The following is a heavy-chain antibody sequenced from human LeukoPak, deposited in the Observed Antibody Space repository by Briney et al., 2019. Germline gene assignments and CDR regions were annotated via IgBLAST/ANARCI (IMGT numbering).Heavy chain of an antibody. V-gene: IGHV3-23*01. CDR2: IVGSGGDT. CDR1: GFTFSNYA. Sequence: GGSLRPSSAAAGFTFSNYAMKWFRQTAGKVLEWVSTIVGSGGDTYHAASVEGRFTISRDNSENTVYMQMDSLRAADTAVHYCAKGFLASCSGTRCYPFDHWGQGTPVTVSS. CDR3: AKGFLASCSGTRCYPFDH. J-gene: IGHJ4*02. D-gene: IGHD2-15*01.